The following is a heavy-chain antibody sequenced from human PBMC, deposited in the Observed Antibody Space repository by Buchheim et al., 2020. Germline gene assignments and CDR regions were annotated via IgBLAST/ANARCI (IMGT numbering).Heavy chain of an antibody. D-gene: IGHD1-7*01. Sequence: QVQLQESGPGLVKPSQTLSLTCTVSGGSISSGGYYWSWIRQHPGKGLEWIGYIYYSGSTYYNPSLKSRVTISVDTAKNQFSLKRSSLTAADTAVYYCARDRLTGITGTSRRGGWFDPWGQGTL. V-gene: IGHV4-31*03. J-gene: IGHJ5*02. CDR3: ARDRLTGITGTSRRGGWFDP. CDR2: IYYSGST. CDR1: GGSISSGGYY.